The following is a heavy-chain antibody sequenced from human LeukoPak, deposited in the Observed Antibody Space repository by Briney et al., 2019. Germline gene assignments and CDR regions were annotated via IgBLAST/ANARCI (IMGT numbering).Heavy chain of an antibody. J-gene: IGHJ6*02. CDR2: IYYSGST. CDR3: ARDYYDFWSGTPNYYYGMDV. Sequence: SETLSLTCTVSGGSISSYYWSWIRQPPGKGLEWIGYIYYSGSTNYNPSLKSRVTISVDTSKNQFSLKLSSVTAADTAGYYCARDYYDFWSGTPNYYYGMDVWGQGTTVTVPS. D-gene: IGHD3-3*01. CDR1: GGSISSYY. V-gene: IGHV4-59*01.